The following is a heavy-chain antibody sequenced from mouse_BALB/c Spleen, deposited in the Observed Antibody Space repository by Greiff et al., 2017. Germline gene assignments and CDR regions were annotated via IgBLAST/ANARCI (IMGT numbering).Heavy chain of an antibody. Sequence: QVQLKESGAELARPGASVKLSCKASGYTFTDNYINWVKQRPGQGLEWIGEIYPGSGTTYYNEKFKVNATLTADKSSSTAYMQLSSMTSEDSAVYFCARSWNDYGSSYDWFAYWGQGTLVTVSA. D-gene: IGHD1-1*01. CDR2: IYPGSGTT. V-gene: IGHV1-77*01. CDR1: GYTFTDNY. J-gene: IGHJ3*01. CDR3: ARSWNDYGSSYDWFAY.